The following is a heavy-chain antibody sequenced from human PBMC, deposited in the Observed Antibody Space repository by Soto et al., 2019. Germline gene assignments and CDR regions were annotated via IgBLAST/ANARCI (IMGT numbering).Heavy chain of an antibody. CDR3: ARGYSSSPLFEDYFDY. Sequence: PGGSLRLSCAASGFTFNTYAMHWVRQAPGKGLEWVAVISYDGSNKYFADFVKGRFTISRDNSKNTLYLQMNSLRAEDTAVYFCARGYSSSPLFEDYFDYWGQGALVTVSS. D-gene: IGHD6-13*01. J-gene: IGHJ4*02. CDR2: ISYDGSNK. V-gene: IGHV3-30-3*01. CDR1: GFTFNTYA.